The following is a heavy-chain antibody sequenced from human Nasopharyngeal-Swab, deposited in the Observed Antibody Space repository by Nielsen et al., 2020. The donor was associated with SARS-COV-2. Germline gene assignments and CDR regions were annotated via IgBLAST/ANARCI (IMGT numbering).Heavy chain of an antibody. D-gene: IGHD3-3*01. Sequence: SVKVSCKASGGTFSSYAISWVRQAPGQGLEWMGGIIPIFGTANYAQKFQGRVTITADESTSTAYMELSSLRSEDTAVYYCARGEDFWSGYYTFSYFDYWGQGTLVTVSS. CDR3: ARGEDFWSGYYTFSYFDY. CDR2: IIPIFGTA. V-gene: IGHV1-69*13. J-gene: IGHJ4*02. CDR1: GGTFSSYA.